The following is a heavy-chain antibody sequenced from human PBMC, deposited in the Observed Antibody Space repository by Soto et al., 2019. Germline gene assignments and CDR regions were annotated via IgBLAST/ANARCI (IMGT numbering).Heavy chain of an antibody. CDR2: INHGGST. J-gene: IGHJ6*03. CDR1: GGSFSGYY. CDR3: ARWGVVAATLPLYYYYYMDV. Sequence: PSETLSLTCAVYGGSFSGYYWSWIRQPPGKGLEWIGEINHGGSTNYNPSLKSRVAISVDTSKNQFSLKLSSVTAADTAVYYCARWGVVAATLPLYYYYYMDVWGKGTTVTVSS. V-gene: IGHV4-34*01. D-gene: IGHD2-15*01.